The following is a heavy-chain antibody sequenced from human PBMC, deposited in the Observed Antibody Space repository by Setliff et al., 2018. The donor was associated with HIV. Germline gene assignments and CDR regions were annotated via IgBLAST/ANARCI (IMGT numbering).Heavy chain of an antibody. D-gene: IGHD4-17*01. Sequence: SETLSLTCTVSGGSISSSSYYWGWIRQPPGKGLEWIGTIYYSGNTYNPSLKSRVTMSVDTSKNQFSLKLTSVTASDTAVYYCARAAAGNTGPFDLWGQGSPVTVSS. CDR1: GGSISSSSYY. J-gene: IGHJ4*02. CDR2: IYYSGNT. CDR3: ARAAAGNTGPFDL. V-gene: IGHV4-39*07.